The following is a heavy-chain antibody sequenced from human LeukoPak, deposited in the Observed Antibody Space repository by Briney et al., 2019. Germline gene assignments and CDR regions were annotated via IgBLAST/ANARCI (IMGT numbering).Heavy chain of an antibody. CDR2: VHLDGRT. CDR1: GGSISSTNW. Sequence: PSGTLSLICGVSGGSISSTNWWTWVRQHPGKGLEWIGEVHLDGRTNYNPSLQSRLTMSVDFSENHISLKLTSETAADTAVYYCAREGGPFRPLDYSGQGTLVTVSS. J-gene: IGHJ4*02. D-gene: IGHD2/OR15-2a*01. V-gene: IGHV4-4*02. CDR3: AREGGPFRPLDY.